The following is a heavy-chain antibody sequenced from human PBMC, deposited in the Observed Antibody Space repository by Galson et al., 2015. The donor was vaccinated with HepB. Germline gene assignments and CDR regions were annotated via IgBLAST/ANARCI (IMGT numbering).Heavy chain of an antibody. Sequence: KVSCKASGYTLTNYHFHWVRQTPGQGPEWMSKIFAGDGSTRFAERFQGRVTLTRDSSTSTIYMELRRLRSDDTAIYYCVRDRLHSFDYWGQGTLVTVSS. J-gene: IGHJ4*02. V-gene: IGHV1-46*01. CDR3: VRDRLHSFDY. CDR1: GYTLTNYH. CDR2: IFAGDGST.